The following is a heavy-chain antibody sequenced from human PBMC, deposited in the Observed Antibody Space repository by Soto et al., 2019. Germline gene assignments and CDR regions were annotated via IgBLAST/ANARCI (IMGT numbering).Heavy chain of an antibody. CDR1: GYTFTSYD. CDR2: MNPNRGNA. J-gene: IGHJ6*02. V-gene: IGHV1-8*01. Sequence: QVHLVQSGAEVKKPGASVKVSCKASGYTFTSYDISWVRQATGQGLEWMGWMNPNRGNANYAQKFQGRVTMTRDTSISTAYMELSSLRSEDTAVYYCARGQSAYSNLGYGMDVWGQGTTVTVSS. D-gene: IGHD4-4*01. CDR3: ARGQSAYSNLGYGMDV.